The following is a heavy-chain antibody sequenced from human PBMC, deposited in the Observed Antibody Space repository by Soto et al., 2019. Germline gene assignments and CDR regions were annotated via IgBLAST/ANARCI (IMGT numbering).Heavy chain of an antibody. CDR1: GGSFSPYF. J-gene: IGHJ2*01. CDR2: INLRGST. V-gene: IGHV4-34*01. Sequence: QVQLQQWGAGLLKPSETLSLTCAVYGGSFSPYFWSWIRQPPGKWLEWIGEINLRGSTNYNPTLTRRATLSVDTSKNQVSLKLTSVTAADTAVYYCARLASGWQYYYFDFWGRGSPVTVSS. D-gene: IGHD6-19*01. CDR3: ARLASGWQYYYFDF.